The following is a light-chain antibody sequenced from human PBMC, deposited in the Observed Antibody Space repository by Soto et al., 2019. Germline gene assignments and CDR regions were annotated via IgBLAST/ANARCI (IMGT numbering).Light chain of an antibody. CDR1: QIVSSSY. V-gene: IGKV3-20*01. CDR3: QQDGDSPTT. J-gene: IGKJ5*01. Sequence: EIVLTQSPGTLSLSPGERASLSCGASQIVSSSYLAWYQQKPGQARRLLIYGSATRATGIPDRFRSSESGTDFTLTISRLETEDFAGYHCQQDGDSPTTFGPGTRLEIK. CDR2: GSA.